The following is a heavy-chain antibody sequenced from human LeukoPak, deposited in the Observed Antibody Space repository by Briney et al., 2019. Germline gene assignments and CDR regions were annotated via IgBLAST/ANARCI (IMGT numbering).Heavy chain of an antibody. Sequence: GGSLRLSCAASGFTFSNAWMSWVRQAPGKGLEWVGRIKSKTDGGTTDYAAPVKGRFTISRDDSKNTLYLQMNSLKTEDTAVYYCTTGTIVVVPAATPGRDVWGKGTTVTVSS. D-gene: IGHD2-2*01. V-gene: IGHV3-15*01. CDR3: TTGTIVVVPAATPGRDV. J-gene: IGHJ6*04. CDR2: IKSKTDGGTT. CDR1: GFTFSNAW.